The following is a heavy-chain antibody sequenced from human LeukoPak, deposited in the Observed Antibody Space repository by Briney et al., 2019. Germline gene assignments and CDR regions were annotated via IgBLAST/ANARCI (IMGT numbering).Heavy chain of an antibody. CDR3: AREVERHFDY. V-gene: IGHV3-23*01. J-gene: IGHJ4*02. CDR1: GFAFSFFA. CDR2: INANSGTR. D-gene: IGHD1-1*01. Sequence: PGGSLRLSCEASGFAFSFFAMSWLRQPPGKGLEWVSTINANSGTRSYAASVRGRFTISRDNSKNTLYLQMKSLRAEDTAVYYCAREVERHFDYWGQGTLVTVSS.